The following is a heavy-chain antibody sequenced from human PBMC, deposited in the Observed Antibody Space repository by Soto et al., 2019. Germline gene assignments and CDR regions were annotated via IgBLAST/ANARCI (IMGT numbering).Heavy chain of an antibody. J-gene: IGHJ2*01. Sequence: SETLSLTCAAYGGSFSGYYWSWIRQPPGKGLEWIGEINNGGSSNYNPSLKSRGSMSVGTSNNQFSLKLTSVTAADTAVYYCARGRGDGYNQNWYFDLWGRGTLVTVSS. CDR2: INNGGSS. CDR3: ARGRGDGYNQNWYFDL. CDR1: GGSFSGYY. V-gene: IGHV4-34*01. D-gene: IGHD3-10*01.